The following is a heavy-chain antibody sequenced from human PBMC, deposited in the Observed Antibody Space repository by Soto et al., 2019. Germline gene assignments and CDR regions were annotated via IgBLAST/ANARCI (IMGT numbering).Heavy chain of an antibody. V-gene: IGHV1-69*06. D-gene: IGHD3-22*01. CDR1: GGTFTNYA. J-gene: IGHJ4*02. Sequence: QVRLVQSGAEVKKPGSSVKVSCEASGGTFTNYAINWVRQAPGHGLEWMGAIIPLFATTYYAQKFQGRVTITADKPTTTAYMDLSSLRSEDTAVYYCARGVPYYYNSSGYPLNYWGQGTLVTVSS. CDR2: IIPLFATT. CDR3: ARGVPYYYNSSGYPLNY.